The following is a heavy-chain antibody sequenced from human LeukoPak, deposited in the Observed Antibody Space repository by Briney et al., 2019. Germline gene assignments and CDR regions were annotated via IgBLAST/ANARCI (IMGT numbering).Heavy chain of an antibody. Sequence: GESLKISCKVSGHSFTDYWIGWVRQMPGKGLEWMGIIYPGDSETRYSPSFQGQVTISADKSISTAYLQWSSLKASDTAMYYCVRSRGYSYGYSYYFDYWGQGALVTVSS. D-gene: IGHD5-18*01. CDR3: VRSRGYSYGYSYYFDY. CDR2: IYPGDSET. CDR1: GHSFTDYW. J-gene: IGHJ4*02. V-gene: IGHV5-51*01.